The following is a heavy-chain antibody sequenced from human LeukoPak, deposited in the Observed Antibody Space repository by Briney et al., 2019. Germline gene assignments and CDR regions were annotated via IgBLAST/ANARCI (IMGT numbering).Heavy chain of an antibody. CDR2: VSAGHHA. D-gene: IGHD5-18*01. CDR3: VREARGYHYTYFDY. V-gene: IGHV3-13*01. J-gene: IGHJ4*02. Sequence: GSLRLSWTASGFTLGGPHKHLVRPTTGGRLGWVAAVSAGHHAFYAGSVKGRFTVSREDAKNSLYLQMNSLRAGDTAVYYCVREARGYHYTYFDYWGQGSLVTVSS. CDR1: GFTLGGPH.